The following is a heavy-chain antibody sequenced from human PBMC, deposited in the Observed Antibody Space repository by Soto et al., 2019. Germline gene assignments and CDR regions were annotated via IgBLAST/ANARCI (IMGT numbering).Heavy chain of an antibody. Sequence: QVQLVESGGGVVQPGRSLRLSCAASGFTFSSYGMHWVRQAPGKGLEWVAVISYDGSNKYYADSVKGRFTTARDNYTTTLYLRMNSLRAEDTAVYYGAKAVRDSYGYSPSDSWGQGTLVTVSS. CDR3: AKAVRDSYGYSPSDS. J-gene: IGHJ4*02. D-gene: IGHD5-18*01. CDR1: GFTFSSYG. CDR2: ISYDGSNK. V-gene: IGHV3-30*18.